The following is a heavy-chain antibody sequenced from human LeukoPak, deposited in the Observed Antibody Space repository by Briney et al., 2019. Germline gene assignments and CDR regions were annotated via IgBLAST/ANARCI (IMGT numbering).Heavy chain of an antibody. J-gene: IGHJ4*02. CDR2: IYYSGST. Sequence: SETLSLTCTVSGGSISSNYWSWIRQPPGKGLEWIGYIYYSGSTNYNPSLKSRVTISVDTSKNQFSLKLSSVTAADTAVYYCARGLSYGGPFDYWGQGTLVTVSS. V-gene: IGHV4-59*01. CDR3: ARGLSYGGPFDY. D-gene: IGHD5-18*01. CDR1: GGSISSNY.